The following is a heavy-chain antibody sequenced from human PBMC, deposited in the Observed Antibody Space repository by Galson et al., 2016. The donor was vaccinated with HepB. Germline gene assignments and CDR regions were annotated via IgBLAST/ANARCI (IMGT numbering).Heavy chain of an antibody. D-gene: IGHD1-26*01. V-gene: IGHV4-38-2*01. Sequence: SETLSLTCAVSGYSISSGYYWGWIRQPPGKGLEWIGEIRHSGSTNYSPSLKSRVTISVDTSKNQFSLKLRSVTAADTAVYYCARGRLGGAANWGQGTLVTV. J-gene: IGHJ4*02. CDR3: ARGRLGGAAN. CDR2: IRHSGST. CDR1: GYSISSGYY.